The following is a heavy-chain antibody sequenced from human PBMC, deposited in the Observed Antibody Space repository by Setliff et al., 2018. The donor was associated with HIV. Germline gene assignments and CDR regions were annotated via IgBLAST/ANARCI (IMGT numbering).Heavy chain of an antibody. Sequence: PSETLSLTCSVSAFSMSSYYWSFIRQPPGKGLEWIGCVYYTGSTNYSPSLKCRVTISIDTSKNQFSLKLSSVTAADTAVYYCARGPTVTARRERAFDIWGQGTMVTVS. J-gene: IGHJ3*02. CDR2: VYYTGST. CDR1: AFSMSSYY. CDR3: ARGPTVTARRERAFDI. V-gene: IGHV4-59*01. D-gene: IGHD4-17*01.